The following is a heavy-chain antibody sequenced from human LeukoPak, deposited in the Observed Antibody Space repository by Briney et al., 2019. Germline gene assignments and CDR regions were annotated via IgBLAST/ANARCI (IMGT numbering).Heavy chain of an antibody. CDR2: IIPILGIA. CDR1: GYTFSSYA. J-gene: IGHJ5*02. Sequence: ASVKVSCKASGYTFSSYAISWVRQAPGQGLEWMGRIIPILGIANYAQKFQGRVTITADKSTSTAYMELSSLRSEDTAVYYCARDAAPAGPVWLYNWFDPWGQGTLVTVSS. D-gene: IGHD3/OR15-3a*01. CDR3: ARDAAPAGPVWLYNWFDP. V-gene: IGHV1-69*04.